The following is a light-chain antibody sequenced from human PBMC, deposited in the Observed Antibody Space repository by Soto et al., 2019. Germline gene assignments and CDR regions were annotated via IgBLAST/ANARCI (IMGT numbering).Light chain of an antibody. J-gene: IGLJ3*02. CDR1: SSDVGAYNY. V-gene: IGLV2-14*03. CDR2: EVS. Sequence: QSVLTQPASVSGSPGQSITISCTGTSSDVGAYNYVSWYQQHPGKAPKLMIYEVSNRPSGVSNRFSGSKSANTASVTISGLQAGDEADYYCSSYTSSSTWLFGGGTKLTVL. CDR3: SSYTSSSTWL.